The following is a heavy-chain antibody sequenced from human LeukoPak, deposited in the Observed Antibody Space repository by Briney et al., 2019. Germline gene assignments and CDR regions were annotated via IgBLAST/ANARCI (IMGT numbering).Heavy chain of an antibody. J-gene: IGHJ4*02. V-gene: IGHV1-18*01. CDR1: GSTFTSYG. D-gene: IGHD6-19*01. CDR3: ARDRWYSSGFSTQYYFDY. CDR2: ISVYNGNT. Sequence: GASVKVSCTASGSTFTSYGISWVRLAPGQGLEWMGWISVYNGNTNYAQKLQGRVTMTTDTSTSTAYMELRSLRSDDTAVYYCARDRWYSSGFSTQYYFDYWGQGTLVTVSS.